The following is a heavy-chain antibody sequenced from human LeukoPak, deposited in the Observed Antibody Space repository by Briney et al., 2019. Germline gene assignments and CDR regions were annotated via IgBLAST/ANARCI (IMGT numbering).Heavy chain of an antibody. CDR3: AKDRCSNGIGCLYYYMDV. Sequence: GGSLGLSCAASGFTFSSYAMHWVRQAPGKGLEWVAVISYDGSNKYYADSVKGRFTISRDNSKNTLYLQMNSLRAEDTAVYYCAKDRCSNGIGCLYYYMDVWGKGTTVTISS. V-gene: IGHV3-30*04. CDR2: ISYDGSNK. D-gene: IGHD2-8*01. CDR1: GFTFSSYA. J-gene: IGHJ6*03.